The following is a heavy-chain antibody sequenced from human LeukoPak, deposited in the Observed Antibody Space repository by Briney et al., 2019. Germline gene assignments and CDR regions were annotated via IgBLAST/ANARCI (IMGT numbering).Heavy chain of an antibody. V-gene: IGHV1-69*04. CDR1: GGTFSSYA. J-gene: IGHJ6*02. Sequence: ASVKVSCKASGGTFSSYAISWVRQAPGQGLEWMGRIIPILGIANYAQKFQGRVTITADKSTSTAYMELSGLRSEDTAVYYCARAIGSTTDTAMIRYYYYGMDVWGQGTTVTVSS. CDR2: IIPILGIA. CDR3: ARAIGSTTDTAMIRYYYYGMDV. D-gene: IGHD5-18*01.